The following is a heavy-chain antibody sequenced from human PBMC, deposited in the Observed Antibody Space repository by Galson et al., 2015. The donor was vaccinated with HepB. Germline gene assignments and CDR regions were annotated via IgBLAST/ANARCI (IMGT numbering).Heavy chain of an antibody. J-gene: IGHJ2*01. CDR3: ARGYLGASNWANWYFDL. CDR2: IYSGGST. D-gene: IGHD7-27*01. CDR1: GFTVSSNY. V-gene: IGHV3-66*01. Sequence: SLRLSCAASGFTVSSNYMSWVRQAPGKGLEWVSVIYSGGSTYYADSVKGRFTISRDNSKNTLYLQMNSLRAEDTAVYYCARGYLGASNWANWYFDLWGRGTLVTVSS.